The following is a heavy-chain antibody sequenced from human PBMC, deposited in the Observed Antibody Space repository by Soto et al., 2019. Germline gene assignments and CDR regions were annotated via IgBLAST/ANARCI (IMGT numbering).Heavy chain of an antibody. CDR3: ARGDHYGGD. CDR2: ISYSGSI. J-gene: IGHJ4*02. Sequence: SETLSLTCTVSGASINNYYWTWIRQPPGKGLEWIGYISYSGSINYNPSLKSRVTLSVDASKNQFSLKLNSVTAADTAVYYCARGDHYGGDWGQGTLVTVSS. V-gene: IGHV4-59*01. CDR1: GASINNYY. D-gene: IGHD4-17*01.